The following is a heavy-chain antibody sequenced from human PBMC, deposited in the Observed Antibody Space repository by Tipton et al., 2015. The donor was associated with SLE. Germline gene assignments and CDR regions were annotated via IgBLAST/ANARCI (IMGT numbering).Heavy chain of an antibody. V-gene: IGHV4-34*01. CDR2: INHSGGT. J-gene: IGHJ4*02. CDR1: GGSFSGYY. CDR3: ARGVPSDY. Sequence: TLSLTCAVYGGSFSGYYWSWIRQPPGKGLEWIGEINHSGGTNYNPSLKSRVTISVDTSKNQFSLKLSSVTAADTAVYYCARGVPSDYWGQGTLVTVSS.